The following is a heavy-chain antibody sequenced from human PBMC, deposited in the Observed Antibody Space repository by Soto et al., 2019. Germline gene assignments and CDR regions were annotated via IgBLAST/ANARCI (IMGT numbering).Heavy chain of an antibody. CDR3: AKDCYCDLLNWFDP. Sequence: EVQLLESGGGLVQPGGSLRLSCAASGFTFSNYAMTWVRQAPGKGLEWVSAISGGATYYADSVKGRFTISRDDSKNNLYLQMNSLRPEDTAGYDCAKDCYCDLLNWFDPWGQGTLVTVSS. CDR1: GFTFSNYA. CDR2: ISGGAT. V-gene: IGHV3-23*01. J-gene: IGHJ5*02. D-gene: IGHD4-17*01.